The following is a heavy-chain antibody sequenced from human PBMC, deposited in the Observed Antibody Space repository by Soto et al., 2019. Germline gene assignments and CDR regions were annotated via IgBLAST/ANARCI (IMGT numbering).Heavy chain of an antibody. Sequence: VASVKVSCKASGYTFTSYGISWVRQAPGQGLEWMGWISAYNGNTNYAQKLQGRVTMTTDTSTSTAYMELRSLRSDDTAVYYCARDRVKRYDSSGYYSFWGQGTLVTVSS. D-gene: IGHD3-22*01. CDR2: ISAYNGNT. CDR1: GYTFTSYG. J-gene: IGHJ4*02. CDR3: ARDRVKRYDSSGYYSF. V-gene: IGHV1-18*04.